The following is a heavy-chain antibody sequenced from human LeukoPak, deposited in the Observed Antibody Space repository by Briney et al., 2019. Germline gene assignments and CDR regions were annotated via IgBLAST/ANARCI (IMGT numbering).Heavy chain of an antibody. V-gene: IGHV3-23*01. J-gene: IGHJ4*02. CDR3: AKGTDY. CDR1: GFTFSTYA. Sequence: GGSLRLSCAASGFTFSTYAMSWVRQAPGKGLEWVSTITNDGGIAYYADSVKGRFTISRDNSDNTLYLQLNSLRVEDTALYYCAKGTDYWGQGTLVTVSS. CDR2: ITNDGGIA.